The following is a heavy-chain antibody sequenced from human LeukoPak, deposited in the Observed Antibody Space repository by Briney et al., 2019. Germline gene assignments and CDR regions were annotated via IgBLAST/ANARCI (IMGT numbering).Heavy chain of an antibody. J-gene: IGHJ4*02. CDR3: ARLSSSSYFDY. V-gene: IGHV4-59*01. CDR2: IYYSGST. D-gene: IGHD6-6*01. CDR1: GGSISSYY. Sequence: SETLSLTCTVSGGSISSYYWSWIRQPPGKGLEWIGYIYYSGSTNYNPSLKSRVTISVDTPKNQFSLKLSSVTAADTAVYYCARLSSSSYFDYWGQGTLVTVSS.